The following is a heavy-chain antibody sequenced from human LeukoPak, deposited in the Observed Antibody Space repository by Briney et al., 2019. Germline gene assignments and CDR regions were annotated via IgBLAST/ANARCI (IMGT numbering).Heavy chain of an antibody. V-gene: IGHV2-5*02. CDR1: GFSLSTSGVG. J-gene: IGHJ4*02. D-gene: IGHD5-24*01. CDR3: AHSRRDGYNFDY. CDR2: IYWDDDK. Sequence: SGPTLVNPTQTLTLTCTFSGFSLSTSGVGVGWIRQPPGKALWWLALIYWDDDKRYSPSLRSRLTITKDTSKNQVVLTITNMDPVDTATYYCAHSRRDGYNFDYWGQGTLVTVSS.